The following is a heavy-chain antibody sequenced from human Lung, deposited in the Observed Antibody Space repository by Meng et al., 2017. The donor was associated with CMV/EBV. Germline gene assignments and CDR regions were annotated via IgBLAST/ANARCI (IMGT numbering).Heavy chain of an antibody. CDR2: IKEDGSEK. CDR1: GFTFSSHW. Sequence: LSCAASGFTFSSHWMSWVRQAPGKGLEWVANIKEDGSEKYYVDSVKGRFTISRDNAKNSLYLQMNSLRAEDTAVYYCARWRPRIDYWGQGTLVTVSS. V-gene: IGHV3-7*01. D-gene: IGHD1-14*01. CDR3: ARWRPRIDY. J-gene: IGHJ4*02.